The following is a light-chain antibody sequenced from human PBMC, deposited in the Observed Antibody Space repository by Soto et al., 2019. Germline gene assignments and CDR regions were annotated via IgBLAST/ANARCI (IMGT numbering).Light chain of an antibody. J-gene: IGKJ1*01. Sequence: DIQMTQSPSSLSASVGDRVTITCRASQSINNYLIWYQQKPGKAPQLLIYAASSLQSGVPSRFSGSGSGTDFTHTISTLQPEDFATYYCQQSYSALWTFGQGTKVEIK. CDR1: QSINNY. V-gene: IGKV1-39*01. CDR2: AAS. CDR3: QQSYSALWT.